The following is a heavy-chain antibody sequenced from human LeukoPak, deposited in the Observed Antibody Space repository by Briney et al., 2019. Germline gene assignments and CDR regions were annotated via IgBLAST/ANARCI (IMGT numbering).Heavy chain of an antibody. V-gene: IGHV4-39*07. CDR2: TYYDGST. CDR1: GGSISIANYF. J-gene: IGHJ4*02. Sequence: TPSETLPLTYTVSGGSISIANYFWGWIRQPPGKGLEWIGSTYYDGSTYYNPSLKSRVTISRDTSKDQFSLRLSSVTAADTAVYYCARRSSGRPVDYWGQGTLVTVSS. CDR3: ARRSSGRPVDY. D-gene: IGHD3-3*01.